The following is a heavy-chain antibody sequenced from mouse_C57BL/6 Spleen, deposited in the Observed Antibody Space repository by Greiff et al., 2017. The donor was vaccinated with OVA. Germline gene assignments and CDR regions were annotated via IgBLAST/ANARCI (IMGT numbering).Heavy chain of an antibody. V-gene: IGHV1-69*01. CDR3: ARWDYVGY. CDR1: GYTFTSYW. J-gene: IGHJ2*01. D-gene: IGHD2-4*01. CDR2: IDPSDSYT. Sequence: VQLQQPGAELVMPGASVKLSCKASGYTFTSYWMHWVKQRPGQGLEWIGEIDPSDSYTNYNQKFKGKSTLTVDKSSSTAYMQLSNLTSEDSAVYYCARWDYVGYRGQGTTLTVSS.